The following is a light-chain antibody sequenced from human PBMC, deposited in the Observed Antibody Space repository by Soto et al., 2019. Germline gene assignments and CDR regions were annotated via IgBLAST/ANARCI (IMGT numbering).Light chain of an antibody. J-gene: IGLJ1*01. V-gene: IGLV1-51*01. CDR3: GTWDSSLSAGNV. Sequence: QSVLTQPPSVSAAPGQKVTISCSGSSSNIGNNYVSWYQQLPGTAPKLLIYDNNKRPSGIPDRFSGSKSGTSATLGITGLQTGDEADYYCGTWDSSLSAGNVFGTGTKLPS. CDR1: SSNIGNNY. CDR2: DNN.